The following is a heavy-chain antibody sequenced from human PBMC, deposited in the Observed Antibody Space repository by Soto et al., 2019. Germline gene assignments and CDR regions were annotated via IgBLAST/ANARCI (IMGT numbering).Heavy chain of an antibody. J-gene: IGHJ4*02. CDR1: GGSISSGDYY. CDR3: ARERGYYYDSSGYYYFDY. Sequence: PSETLSLTCTVSGGSISSGDYYWSWIRQPPGKGLEWIGYIYYSGSTYYNPSLKSRVTISVDTSKNQFSLKLSSVTAADTAVYYCARERGYYYDSSGYYYFDYRGQGIVVTVSS. V-gene: IGHV4-30-4*01. CDR2: IYYSGST. D-gene: IGHD3-22*01.